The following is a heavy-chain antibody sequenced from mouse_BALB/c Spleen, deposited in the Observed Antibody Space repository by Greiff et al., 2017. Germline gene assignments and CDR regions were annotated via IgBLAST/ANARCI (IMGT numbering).Heavy chain of an antibody. V-gene: IGHV7-3*02. CDR3: ARGDWSFAY. CDR1: GFTFTDYY. D-gene: IGHD3-3*01. J-gene: IGHJ3*01. CDR2: IRNKANGYTT. Sequence: EVKLVESGGGLVQPGGSLRLSCATSGFTFTDYYMSWVRQPPGKALEWLGFIRNKANGYTTEYSASVKGRFTISRDNSQSILYLQMNTLRAEDSATYYCARGDWSFAYWGQGTLVTVSA.